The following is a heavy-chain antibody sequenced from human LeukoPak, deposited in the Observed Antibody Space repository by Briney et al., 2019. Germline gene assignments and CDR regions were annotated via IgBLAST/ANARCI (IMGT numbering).Heavy chain of an antibody. V-gene: IGHV1-69*13. CDR1: GGTFSSYA. D-gene: IGHD6-13*01. J-gene: IGHJ4*02. CDR2: IIPIFGTA. Sequence: SVKVSCKASGGTFSSYAISWVRQAPGQGLEWMGGIIPIFGTANYAQKFQGRVTITADESTSTAYMELSSLRSEDTAVYYCVREKIAAAGVSDYWGQGTLVTVSS. CDR3: VREKIAAAGVSDY.